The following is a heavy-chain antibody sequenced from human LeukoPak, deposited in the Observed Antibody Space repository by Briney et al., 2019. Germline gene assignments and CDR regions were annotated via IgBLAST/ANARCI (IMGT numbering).Heavy chain of an antibody. CDR3: ARGPLTTSGRSLGS. D-gene: IGHD4-17*01. Sequence: PGGSLRLSCAASGFTFSDYWMHWVRQAPGKGLVWVSLINSDGSSIRYADSVKGRFTISKDNAKNTLYLQMNSLRAEDTAVYYCARGPLTTSGRSLGSWGQGTLVTVSS. J-gene: IGHJ5*02. CDR2: INSDGSSI. V-gene: IGHV3-74*01. CDR1: GFTFSDYW.